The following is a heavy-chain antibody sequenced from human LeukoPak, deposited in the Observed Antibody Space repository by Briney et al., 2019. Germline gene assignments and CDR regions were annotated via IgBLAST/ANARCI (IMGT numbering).Heavy chain of an antibody. D-gene: IGHD4-11*01. V-gene: IGHV1-2*02. CDR2: INPNSGGT. CDR3: ARAFDYRALYYYMDV. CDR1: GYTFTGYD. J-gene: IGHJ6*03. Sequence: ASVRVSCTASGYTFTGYDMHWVRQAPGQGLEWMGWINPNSGGTNYAQKFQGRVTMTRDTSISTAYMELSRLRSDDTAVYYCARAFDYRALYYYMDVWGKGTTVTVCS.